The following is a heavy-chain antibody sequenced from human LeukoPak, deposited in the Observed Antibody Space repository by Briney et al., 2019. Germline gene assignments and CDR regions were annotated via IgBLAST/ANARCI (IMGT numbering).Heavy chain of an antibody. Sequence: SVKGSCKASGGTFSSYAISWVRQAPGQGLEWMGGTIPIFGTANYAQKFQGRVTITTDESTSTAYMELSSLRSEDTAVYYCARDGYNFAGFDYWGQGTLVTVSS. CDR2: TIPIFGTA. J-gene: IGHJ4*02. CDR1: GGTFSSYA. CDR3: ARDGYNFAGFDY. V-gene: IGHV1-69*05. D-gene: IGHD5-24*01.